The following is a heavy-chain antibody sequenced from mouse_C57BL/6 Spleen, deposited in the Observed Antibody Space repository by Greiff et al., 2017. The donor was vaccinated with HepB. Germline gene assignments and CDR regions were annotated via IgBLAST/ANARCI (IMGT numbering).Heavy chain of an antibody. V-gene: IGHV14-2*01. CDR1: GFNIKDYY. CDR2: IDPEDGET. Sequence: EVMLVESGAELVKPGASVKLSCTASGFNIKDYYMHWVKQRTEQGLEWIGRIDPEDGETKYAPKFQGKATITADASSNTAYLQLSSLTSEDTAVYYCARSHYYGSSYGYFDYWGQGTTLTVSS. J-gene: IGHJ2*01. CDR3: ARSHYYGSSYGYFDY. D-gene: IGHD1-1*01.